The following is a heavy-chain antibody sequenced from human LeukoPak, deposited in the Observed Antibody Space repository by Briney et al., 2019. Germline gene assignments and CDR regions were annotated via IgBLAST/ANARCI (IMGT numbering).Heavy chain of an antibody. Sequence: GGSLRLSCAASGFTFSDYYMTWVCQAPGKRLEWVSYISSTSNSIFYADSVKGRVTVSRDNAKNSLSLQMNNLRAEDTAKYYCARAYSSSSEDAFDIWGQGTMVTVSS. V-gene: IGHV3-11*01. J-gene: IGHJ3*02. CDR1: GFTFSDYY. CDR3: ARAYSSSSEDAFDI. CDR2: ISSTSNSI. D-gene: IGHD6-6*01.